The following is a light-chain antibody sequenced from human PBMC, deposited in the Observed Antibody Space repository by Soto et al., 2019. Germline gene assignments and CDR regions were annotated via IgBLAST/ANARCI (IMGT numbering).Light chain of an antibody. CDR2: YDS. Sequence: SYELTQPPSVSVAPGKTARITCGGNNIGSKSVHWYQQKPGQAPVLVIYYDSDRPSGIPERFSGSNSGNTATLTIRRVEAGDEADYYCQVWDSSSDHPVVGGGTKLTVL. CDR3: QVWDSSSDHPV. V-gene: IGLV3-21*04. J-gene: IGLJ2*01. CDR1: NIGSKS.